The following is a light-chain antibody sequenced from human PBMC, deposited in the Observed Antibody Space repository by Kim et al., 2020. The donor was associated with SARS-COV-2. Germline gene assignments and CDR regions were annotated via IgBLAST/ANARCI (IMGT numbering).Light chain of an antibody. V-gene: IGKV1-27*01. Sequence: DIQMTQSPSSLSASVGDRVTITCRASQGISKYLAWYQQKPGKVPKLLISAASTLQSGVPSRFSGSGSGTDFTLTISSLQPDDVATYYCQKYNSDSYTFGQGTKLEI. J-gene: IGKJ2*01. CDR3: QKYNSDSYT. CDR2: AAS. CDR1: QGISKY.